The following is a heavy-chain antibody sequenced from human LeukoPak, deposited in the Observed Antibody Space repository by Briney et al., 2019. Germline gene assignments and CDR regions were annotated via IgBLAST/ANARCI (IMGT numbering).Heavy chain of an antibody. CDR3: ARDAQWLVPEGYYYYMDV. J-gene: IGHJ6*03. V-gene: IGHV3-21*01. D-gene: IGHD6-19*01. CDR1: GFTFSRYN. Sequence: GSLRLSCAGSGFTFSRYNMNWVRQAPGKGLERVSSISSSSSYIYYADSVKGRFTISRDNAQNSLFLQMNSLRAEDTAVYYCARDAQWLVPEGYYYYMDVWGKGTTVTVSS. CDR2: ISSSSSYI.